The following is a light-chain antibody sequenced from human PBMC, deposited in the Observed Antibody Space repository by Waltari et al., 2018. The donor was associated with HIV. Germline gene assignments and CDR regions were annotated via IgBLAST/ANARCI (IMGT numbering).Light chain of an antibody. CDR1: NSDAGDYNY. CDR2: EVT. CDR3: SSYTATTAIL. Sequence: QSVLTQPASVSGSPGQSITISCTGTNSDAGDYNYVSWYQQHPGKAPKLLIYEVTHRPSGISSRFSGFKSGNTASMTISGLQAEDEADYYCSSYTATTAILFGGGTKVTVL. V-gene: IGLV2-14*01. J-gene: IGLJ3*02.